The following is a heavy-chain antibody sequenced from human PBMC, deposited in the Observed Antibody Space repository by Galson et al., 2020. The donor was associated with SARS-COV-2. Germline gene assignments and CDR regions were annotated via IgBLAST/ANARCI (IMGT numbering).Heavy chain of an antibody. V-gene: IGHV4-59*01. Sequence: ETSETLSLTCSVSDGPMSSYYWSWIRQPPGKGLECIGYISYRGIANYNPSLRSLVTISVDLSKNQFSLKVTSVTAADTAVYYCARDPAPLYGDNYYYGMDVWGRGTTVTVSS. CDR3: ARDPAPLYGDNYYYGMDV. CDR2: ISYRGIA. CDR1: DGPMSSYY. D-gene: IGHD4-17*01. J-gene: IGHJ6*02.